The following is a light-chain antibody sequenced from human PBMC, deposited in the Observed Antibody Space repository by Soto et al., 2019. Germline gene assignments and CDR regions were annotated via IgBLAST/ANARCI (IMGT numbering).Light chain of an antibody. V-gene: IGLV2-23*02. CDR3: CSYAGYSTFVV. CDR1: SDDVGSYNL. CDR2: EAN. J-gene: IGLJ2*01. Sequence: QSALTQPASVSGSPGQSITISCTGTSDDVGSYNLVSWYQHHPGKALKLVIYEANKRPSGVSNRFSGSKSGNTASLTISGLQAEDEADYYCCSYAGYSTFVVFGGGTKLTVL.